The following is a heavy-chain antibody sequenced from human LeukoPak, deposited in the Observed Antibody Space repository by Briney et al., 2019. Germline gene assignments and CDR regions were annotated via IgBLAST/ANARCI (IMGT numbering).Heavy chain of an antibody. Sequence: PGGSLRLSCAASGFTFSSYSMNWVRQAPGKGLEWVSYISSSSSTIYYADSVKGRFTISRDNAKNSLYLQMNSLRAEDTAVYYCARGSLWFGEFYYFDYWGQGTLVTVSS. V-gene: IGHV3-48*04. CDR2: ISSSSSTI. J-gene: IGHJ4*02. D-gene: IGHD3-10*01. CDR3: ARGSLWFGEFYYFDY. CDR1: GFTFSSYS.